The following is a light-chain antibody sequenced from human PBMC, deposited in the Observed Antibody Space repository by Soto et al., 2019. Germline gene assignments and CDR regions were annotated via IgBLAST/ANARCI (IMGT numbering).Light chain of an antibody. Sequence: EIVLTRSPGTLSLSPGERATLSCRASQSVSSYLAWYRQKPGQAPRLLIYDASTRATGISARFSGSGSGTDFTLTISSLEPEDFAVYYCQQRSNWPVTFGQGTKVDIK. CDR1: QSVSSY. V-gene: IGKV3-11*01. CDR2: DAS. J-gene: IGKJ1*01. CDR3: QQRSNWPVT.